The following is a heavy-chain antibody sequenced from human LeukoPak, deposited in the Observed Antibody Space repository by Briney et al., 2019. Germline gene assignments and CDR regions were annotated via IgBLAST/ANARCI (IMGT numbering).Heavy chain of an antibody. CDR3: ARGEGYYYDSSGYYNY. J-gene: IGHJ4*02. CDR1: GGTFSSYA. CDR2: IIPILGIA. D-gene: IGHD3-22*01. Sequence: SVKVSCKASGGTFSSYAISWVRQAPGQGLEWMGRIIPILGIANYAQKFQGRVTITADKSTSTAYMELSSLRSEDTAVYYCARGEGYYYDSSGYYNYWGQGTLVTVSS. V-gene: IGHV1-69*04.